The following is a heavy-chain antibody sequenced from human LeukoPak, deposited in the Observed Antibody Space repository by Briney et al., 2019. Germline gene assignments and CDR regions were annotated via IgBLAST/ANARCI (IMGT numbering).Heavy chain of an antibody. D-gene: IGHD4-23*01. J-gene: IGHJ3*02. V-gene: IGHV4-59*12. CDR3: ARNALFLDYGGNREAFDI. CDR1: GGSISSYY. Sequence: SETLSLTCTVSGGSISSYYWGWIRQPPGKGLEWIGYIYYSGSTNYNPSLKSRVTMSVDTSKNQFSLKLSSVTAADTAVYYCARNALFLDYGGNREAFDIWGQGTMVTVSS. CDR2: IYYSGST.